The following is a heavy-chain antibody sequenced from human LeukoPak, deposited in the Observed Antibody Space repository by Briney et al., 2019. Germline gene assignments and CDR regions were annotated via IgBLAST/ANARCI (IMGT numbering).Heavy chain of an antibody. Sequence: GESLKISCKGSGYSFTSYWIGWVRQMPGKGLEWMGIIYPGDSDTRYSPSFQGQVTISADKSISTAYLQWSSLKASDTAMYYCARLSGFCSSTSCRDYYYYYMDVWGKGTTVTVSS. D-gene: IGHD2-2*01. V-gene: IGHV5-51*01. CDR3: ARLSGFCSSTSCRDYYYYYMDV. CDR2: IYPGDSDT. CDR1: GYSFTSYW. J-gene: IGHJ6*03.